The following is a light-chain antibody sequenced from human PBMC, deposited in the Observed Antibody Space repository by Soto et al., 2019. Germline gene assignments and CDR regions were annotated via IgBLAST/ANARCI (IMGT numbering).Light chain of an antibody. CDR2: GAS. V-gene: IGKV3-15*01. CDR3: QQYNNWPPT. J-gene: IGKJ4*01. Sequence: EIVMTQSRAILSVSPGERASVSYRASQSVSSNLAWYQQKPGQAPRLLIYGASTRATGIPARFSGSGSGTELTLTISSLQSEDFAVYYCQQYNNWPPTFGGGTKVEIK. CDR1: QSVSSN.